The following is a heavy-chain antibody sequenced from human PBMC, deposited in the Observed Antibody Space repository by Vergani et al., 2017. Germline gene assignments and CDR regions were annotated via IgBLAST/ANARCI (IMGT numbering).Heavy chain of an antibody. Sequence: QVQLHESGPGLVKPSETLSLTCTVSRGSLSSYFWSWIRQPPGKGLEWIGYIYYSGCTNYNPSLKSRVTRSVATSKNQSSLKLSSVTAADTAVYYCARQTTVVADAFDVWGQGTMVTVSS. V-gene: IGHV4-59*01. CDR3: ARQTTVVADAFDV. D-gene: IGHD4-23*01. J-gene: IGHJ3*01. CDR2: IYYSGCT. CDR1: RGSLSSYF.